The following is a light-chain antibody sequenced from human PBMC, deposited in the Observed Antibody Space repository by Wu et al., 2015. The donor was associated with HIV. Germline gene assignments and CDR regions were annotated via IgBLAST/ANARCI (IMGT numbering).Light chain of an antibody. Sequence: EIVLTQSPATLSFSPGERATLSCRASQSVSYALAWYQQKPGQTPRLLIYDASNRATGVPDRFIGSGSATDFTLTITSLEPEDFAVYYCQQHNNWPLTFGQGTRLEIK. CDR2: DAS. CDR1: QSVSYA. CDR3: QQHNNWPLT. V-gene: IGKV3-11*01. J-gene: IGKJ5*01.